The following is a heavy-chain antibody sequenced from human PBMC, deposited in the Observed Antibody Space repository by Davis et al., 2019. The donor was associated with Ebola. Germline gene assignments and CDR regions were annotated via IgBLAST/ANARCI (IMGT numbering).Heavy chain of an antibody. CDR2: INHSGST. CDR3: AKLPTYCGADCYPS. J-gene: IGHJ5*02. Sequence: SETLSLTCAVYGGSFSGYYWSWIRQPPGKGLEWIGEINHSGSTNYNPSLKSRVTISVDTSKNQFSLKLSSVTAADTAVYYCAKLPTYCGADCYPSWGQGILVTVSS. D-gene: IGHD2-21*02. V-gene: IGHV4-34*01. CDR1: GGSFSGYY.